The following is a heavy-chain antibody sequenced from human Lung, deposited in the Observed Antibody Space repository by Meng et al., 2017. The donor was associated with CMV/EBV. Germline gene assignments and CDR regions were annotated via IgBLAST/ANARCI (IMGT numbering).Heavy chain of an antibody. J-gene: IGHJ6*02. CDR2: ISYGGST. CDR1: GASISTNTYF. CDR3: ARIFPSDYYKYDMDV. V-gene: IGHV4-39*06. Sequence: SETLSLXCTVSGASISTNTYFWDWIRQPPGKGLEWIGSISYGGSTYYNSSLKSRVRISLDTSKSQLTLKLSSVTAADTAVYYCARIFPSDYYKYDMDVWGQGXTVTVSS. D-gene: IGHD3-3*01.